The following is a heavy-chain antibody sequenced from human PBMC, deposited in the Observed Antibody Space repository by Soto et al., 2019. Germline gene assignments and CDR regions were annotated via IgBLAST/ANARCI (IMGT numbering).Heavy chain of an antibody. CDR3: ARASYDIVTGITSLSYFDN. D-gene: IGHD3-9*01. V-gene: IGHV1-3*01. J-gene: IGHJ4*02. CDR1: GYTFTTYA. Sequence: QVYLVQSGAEVREPGASVKVSCKPSGYTFTTYAMHWVRQAPGQRLEWMGWINAGNGYTKYSHKFQGRVTISRDTSASTVYMELSSLRSEDTAVYFCARASYDIVTGITSLSYFDNWGQGTLVTVSS. CDR2: INAGNGYT.